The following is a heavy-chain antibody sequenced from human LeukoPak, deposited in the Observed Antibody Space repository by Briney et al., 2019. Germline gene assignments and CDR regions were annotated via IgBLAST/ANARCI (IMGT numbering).Heavy chain of an antibody. D-gene: IGHD6-13*01. V-gene: IGHV3-23*01. Sequence: GGSLRLACAASGFTFSTYAMSWVRQAPGKGLEWVSGISGSGDSTNYADSVKGRFTISRDNSKNTLYLQMNSKRAEDTAVYYCAKDRSDSSTWYAGSHWGQGTLVTVSS. J-gene: IGHJ4*02. CDR3: AKDRSDSSTWYAGSH. CDR1: GFTFSTYA. CDR2: ISGSGDST.